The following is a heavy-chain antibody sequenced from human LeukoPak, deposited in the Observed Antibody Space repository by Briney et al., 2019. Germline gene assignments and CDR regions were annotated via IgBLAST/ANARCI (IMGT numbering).Heavy chain of an antibody. CDR1: GFTFSSYW. V-gene: IGHV3-74*01. Sequence: GGSLRLSCAASGFTFSSYWMHWVRRAPGKGLVWVSRINSDGSSTSYADSVKGRFTISRDNAKNTLYLQMNSLRAEDTAVYYCARGSGVVPAAPYNWFDPWGQGTLVTVSS. J-gene: IGHJ5*02. CDR3: ARGSGVVPAAPYNWFDP. D-gene: IGHD2-2*01. CDR2: INSDGSST.